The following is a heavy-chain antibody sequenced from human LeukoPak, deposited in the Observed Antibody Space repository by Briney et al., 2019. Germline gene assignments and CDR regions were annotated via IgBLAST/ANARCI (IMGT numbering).Heavy chain of an antibody. CDR1: GYKFTNYW. J-gene: IGHJ4*02. CDR3: ARRSYGDYIDYFDY. V-gene: IGHV5-51*01. D-gene: IGHD4-17*01. CDR2: LYPGDSDF. Sequence: GESLKISCKGSGYKFTNYWIGWVRQLPGKGPEWMWILYPGDSDFRYNPSFQGQVTISVDKSISTAYLQWSGLKASDTAMFYCARRSYGDYIDYFDYWGQGTLVIVSS.